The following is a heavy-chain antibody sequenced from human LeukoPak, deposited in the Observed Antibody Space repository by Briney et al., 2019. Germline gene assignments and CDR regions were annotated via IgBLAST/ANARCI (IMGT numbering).Heavy chain of an antibody. V-gene: IGHV3-23*01. Sequence: GGSLRLSCAASGFTFSSYAMSWVRQAPGKGLEWVSAISGSGGSTYYADSVKGRFTISRDNSKNTLYLQMNSLRAEDTAVYYCAKDSQSKVVAGARGLDYWGQGTLVTVSS. J-gene: IGHJ4*02. CDR2: ISGSGGST. CDR1: GFTFSSYA. CDR3: AKDSQSKVVAGARGLDY. D-gene: IGHD2-15*01.